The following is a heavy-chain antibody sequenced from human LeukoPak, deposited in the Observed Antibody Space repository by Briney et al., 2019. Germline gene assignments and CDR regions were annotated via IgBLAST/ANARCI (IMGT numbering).Heavy chain of an antibody. J-gene: IGHJ4*02. CDR2: LYNGGTT. CDR3: AREPGTDYRKYYFDY. D-gene: IGHD3/OR15-3a*01. V-gene: IGHV3-53*01. CDR1: GFTVSSYY. Sequence: PGGSLRISCAASGFTVSSYYMSWVRQAPDMGLEWVSVLYNGGTTYYADSVKGRFTISRDNSKNTVYLQMDSLRAGDTAVYYCAREPGTDYRKYYFDYWGQGTLVTVSS.